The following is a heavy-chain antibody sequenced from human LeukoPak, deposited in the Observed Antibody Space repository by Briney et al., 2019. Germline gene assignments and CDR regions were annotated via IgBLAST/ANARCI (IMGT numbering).Heavy chain of an antibody. Sequence: GESLKISCKGSGYSFSSYWIGWVRQMPGKGLEWVGIIYPGDSDTIYSPSFQGLVTISAGKSITTAYLQWSSLKASDTAMYYCARHTRLVGGTGYFDLWGRGTLVTVSS. J-gene: IGHJ2*01. CDR2: IYPGDSDT. CDR1: GYSFSSYW. CDR3: ARHTRLVGGTGYFDL. V-gene: IGHV5-51*01. D-gene: IGHD3-16*01.